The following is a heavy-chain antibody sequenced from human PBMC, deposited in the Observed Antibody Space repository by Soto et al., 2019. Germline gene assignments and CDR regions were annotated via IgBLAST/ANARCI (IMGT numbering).Heavy chain of an antibody. V-gene: IGHV4-30-4*01. CDR3: ARRVYGSGERFDP. CDR1: GASVSSGDYY. J-gene: IGHJ5*02. Sequence: QVQLQMSGPGLVEPSQTLSLTCTVSGASVSSGDYYWTWIRQPPGRDLEWIGYIYSSGNTNYNPSLNRRVTMSKDTSKNQFSLELNSVAAAVSPVYYCARRVYGSGERFDPWGLGTLVT. D-gene: IGHD1-26*01. CDR2: IYSSGNT.